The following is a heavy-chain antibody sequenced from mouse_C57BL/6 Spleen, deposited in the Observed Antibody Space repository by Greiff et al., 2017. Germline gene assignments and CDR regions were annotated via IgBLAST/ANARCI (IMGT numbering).Heavy chain of an antibody. J-gene: IGHJ4*01. V-gene: IGHV1-76*01. Sequence: QVQLKQSGAELVRPGASVKLSCKASGYTFTDYYIHWVKQRPGQGLEWIARIYPGSGNTYYNEKFKGKATLTAEKSSRTAYMQLSSLTSEDSAVYFCARTRGGDYYAMDYWGQGTSVTVSS. CDR1: GYTFTDYY. CDR2: IYPGSGNT. CDR3: ARTRGGDYYAMDY.